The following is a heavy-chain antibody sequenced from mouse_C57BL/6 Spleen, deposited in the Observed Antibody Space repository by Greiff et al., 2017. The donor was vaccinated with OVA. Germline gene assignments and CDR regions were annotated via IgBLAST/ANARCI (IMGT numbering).Heavy chain of an antibody. CDR2: IDPNSGGT. Sequence: QVQLKQPGAELVKPGASVKLSCKASGYTFTSSWMHWVKQRPGRGLEWIGRIDPNSGGTKYNEKFKSKATLTVDKPSSTAYMQLSSLTSEDSAVYYCASSFTTVVATGAMDYWGQVASVTDSS. J-gene: IGHJ4*01. D-gene: IGHD1-1*01. CDR1: GYTFTSSW. CDR3: ASSFTTVVATGAMDY. V-gene: IGHV1-72*01.